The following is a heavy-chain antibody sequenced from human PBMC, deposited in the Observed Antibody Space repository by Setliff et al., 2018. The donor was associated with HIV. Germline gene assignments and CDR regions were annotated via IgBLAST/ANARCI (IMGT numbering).Heavy chain of an antibody. CDR3: ARGEGYSSGWFKYYYKALDV. V-gene: IGHV1-69*10. J-gene: IGHJ6*02. CDR2: IIPMLSIA. Sequence: SVKVSCKASGGTFSNYALSWVRQAPGQGLEWMGGIIPMLSIANYAQKFQDRLTITADESTSTAYMELSSLTSDDTAVYHCARGEGYSSGWFKYYYKALDVWGQGTTVT. CDR1: GGTFSNYA. D-gene: IGHD6-19*01.